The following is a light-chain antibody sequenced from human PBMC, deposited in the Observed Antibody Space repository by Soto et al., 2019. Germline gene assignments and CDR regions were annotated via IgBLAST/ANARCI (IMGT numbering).Light chain of an antibody. CDR2: DAS. Sequence: EIVLTQSPATLSLSPGERATLSCRASQSVSNYLAWFQQKPGQAPRLLIYDASNSATGIPARFSGSGSGTDFTLTISSLEPEYFAVYYCQQRRNWPTFGPGTKVDIK. CDR1: QSVSNY. J-gene: IGKJ3*01. CDR3: QQRRNWPT. V-gene: IGKV3-11*01.